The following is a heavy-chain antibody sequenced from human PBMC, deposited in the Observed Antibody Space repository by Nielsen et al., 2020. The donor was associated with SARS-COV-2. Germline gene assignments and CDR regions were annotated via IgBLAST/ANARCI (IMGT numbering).Heavy chain of an antibody. D-gene: IGHD6-19*01. CDR3: ARESVTGTDAFDI. Sequence: GESLKISCAASGFTFSSYWMSWVRQAPGKGLEWVANIKQDGSEKYYVDSVKGRFTISRDNAKNSLYLQVNSLRAEDTAVYYCARESVTGTDAFDIWGQGTVVTVSS. CDR1: GFTFSSYW. V-gene: IGHV3-7*01. J-gene: IGHJ3*02. CDR2: IKQDGSEK.